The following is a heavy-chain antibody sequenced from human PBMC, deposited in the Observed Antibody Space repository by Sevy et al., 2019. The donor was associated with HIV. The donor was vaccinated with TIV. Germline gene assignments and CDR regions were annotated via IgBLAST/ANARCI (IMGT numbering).Heavy chain of an antibody. CDR1: GFTFSSYA. V-gene: IGHV3-23*01. D-gene: IGHD6-13*01. CDR2: ISGSGGST. CDR3: AKADLIAAAGLIFDY. Sequence: GGSLRISCAASGFTFSSYAMSWVRQAPGKGLEWVSAISGSGGSTYYADSVKGRFTISRDNSKNTLYLQMNSLRAEDTAVYYCAKADLIAAAGLIFDYWGQGTLVTVSS. J-gene: IGHJ4*02.